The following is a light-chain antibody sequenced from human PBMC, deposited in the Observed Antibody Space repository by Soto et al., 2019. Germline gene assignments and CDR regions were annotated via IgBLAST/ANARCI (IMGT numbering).Light chain of an antibody. CDR2: GAS. CDR3: QQSYRSPYT. J-gene: IGKJ2*01. Sequence: DIQMTQSPSSLFASVGDRVTVTCRASQSINIYLNWYQKKPGKAPTLLIYGASSLQSGVPSRFSGGGSRTDFTLTISPLQPEDFATYYCQQSYRSPYTFGQGTKLEI. CDR1: QSINIY. V-gene: IGKV1-39*01.